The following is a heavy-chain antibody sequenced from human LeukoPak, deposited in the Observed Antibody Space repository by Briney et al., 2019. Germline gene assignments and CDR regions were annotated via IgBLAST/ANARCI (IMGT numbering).Heavy chain of an antibody. CDR2: IYSAANT. J-gene: IGHJ4*02. CDR1: GFSVSSNY. Sequence: PGGSLRLSCEASGFSVSSNYMSWVRQAPGKGLAWVSIIYSAANTYYADSVKGRFTISRDNSKNTLYLQMNSLRAEDTAVYYCARVSSSWYYIDYWGQGTLVTVSS. V-gene: IGHV3-53*01. CDR3: ARVSSSWYYIDY. D-gene: IGHD6-13*01.